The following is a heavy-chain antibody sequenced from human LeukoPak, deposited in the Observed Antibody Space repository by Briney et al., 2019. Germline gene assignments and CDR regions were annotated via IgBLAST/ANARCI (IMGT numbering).Heavy chain of an antibody. CDR3: ARAGVTMVRGVIKPYYYMDV. CDR1: GFTFSSCS. J-gene: IGHJ6*03. D-gene: IGHD3-10*01. V-gene: IGHV3-21*01. Sequence: PGGSLRLSCAASGFTFSSCSMNWVRQAPGKGLEWVSSISSSSSYIYYADSVKGRFTISRDNAKNSLYLQMNSLRAEDTAVYYCARAGVTMVRGVIKPYYYMDVWGKGTTVTVSS. CDR2: ISSSSSYI.